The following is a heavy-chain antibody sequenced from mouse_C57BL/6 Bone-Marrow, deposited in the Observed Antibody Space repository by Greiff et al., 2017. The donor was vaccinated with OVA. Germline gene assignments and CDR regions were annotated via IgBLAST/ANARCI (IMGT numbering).Heavy chain of an antibody. J-gene: IGHJ2*01. CDR2: IDPSDSYT. Sequence: QVQLQQPGAELVRPGTSVKLSCKASGYTFTSYWMHWVKQRPGQGLEWIGVIDPSDSYTNYNQKFKGKAKLTAVTSASTAYMELSSLTNEDSAVYYCTRSGTFDYWGQGTTLTVSS. CDR1: GYTFTSYW. V-gene: IGHV1-59*01. D-gene: IGHD4-1*01. CDR3: TRSGTFDY.